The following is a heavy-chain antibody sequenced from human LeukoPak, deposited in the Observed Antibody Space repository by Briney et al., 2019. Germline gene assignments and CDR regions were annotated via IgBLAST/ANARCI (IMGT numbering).Heavy chain of an antibody. Sequence: ASVKVSCKTSRYTFTGYYMHWVRQAPGQGLEWMGWINPNSGGTNYAQKFQDRVTMTRDTSISTAYMELSRLRSDDTAVYYCARDSNEYGSSSGLDYWAREPWSPSPQ. CDR3: ARDSNEYGSSSGLDY. CDR2: INPNSGGT. J-gene: IGHJ4*02. D-gene: IGHD6-6*01. CDR1: RYTFTGYY. V-gene: IGHV1-2*02.